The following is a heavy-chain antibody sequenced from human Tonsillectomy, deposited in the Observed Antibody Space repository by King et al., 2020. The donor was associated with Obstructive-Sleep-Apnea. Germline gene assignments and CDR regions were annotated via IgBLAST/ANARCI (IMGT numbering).Heavy chain of an antibody. D-gene: IGHD3-10*01. CDR2: IKQSGSER. Sequence: VQLVESGGGLVQPGGSLRLSCAASGLTFSNYWMSWVRQAPGKGLEWVANIKQSGSERYYVDSVKGRFTFSRDNAKNSLYLQMNSLRAEDTAMYYCARVETATLLLYWGQGTLVTVSS. V-gene: IGHV3-7*03. J-gene: IGHJ4*02. CDR3: ARVETATLLLY. CDR1: GLTFSNYW.